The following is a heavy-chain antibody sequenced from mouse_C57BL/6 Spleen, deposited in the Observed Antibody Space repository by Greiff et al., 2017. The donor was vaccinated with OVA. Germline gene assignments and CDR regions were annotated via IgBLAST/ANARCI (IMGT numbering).Heavy chain of an antibody. D-gene: IGHD2-4*01. CDR3: ARNYYDYDGGFAY. J-gene: IGHJ3*01. Sequence: QVQLQQPGAELVKPGASVKLSCKASGYTFTSYWMHWVKQRPGQGLEWIGMIHPNSGSTNYNEKLKSKATLTVDKSSSPAYMQLSSLTSEDSAVYYCARNYYDYDGGFAYWGQGTLVTVSA. V-gene: IGHV1-64*01. CDR1: GYTFTSYW. CDR2: IHPNSGST.